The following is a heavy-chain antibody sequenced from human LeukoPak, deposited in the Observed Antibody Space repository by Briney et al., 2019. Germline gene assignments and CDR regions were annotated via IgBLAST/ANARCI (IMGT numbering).Heavy chain of an antibody. V-gene: IGHV4-4*02. J-gene: IGHJ5*02. CDR1: GDSISSINW. CDR3: ASDQLRSS. CDR2: INHSGST. Sequence: SETLSLTCAVSGDSISSINWWTWVRLSPEKGLEWIGEINHSGSTNYNPSLKSRVTISVDKSRNQFSLRLNSVTAADTAMYFCASDQLRSSWGQGTLVTVSS.